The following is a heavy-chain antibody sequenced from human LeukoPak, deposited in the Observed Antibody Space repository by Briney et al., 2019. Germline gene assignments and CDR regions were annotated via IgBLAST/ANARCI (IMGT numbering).Heavy chain of an antibody. CDR3: ARVLGGSYSLAFDY. D-gene: IGHD1-26*01. J-gene: IGHJ4*02. CDR1: GGSISSGGYY. CDR2: IYYSGST. V-gene: IGHV4-31*03. Sequence: SETLSLTCTVSGGSISSGGYYWSWIRQHPGKGLEWIGYIYYSGSTYYNPSLKSRATISVDTSKNQFSLKLSSVTAADTAVYYCARVLGGSYSLAFDYWGQGTLVTVSS.